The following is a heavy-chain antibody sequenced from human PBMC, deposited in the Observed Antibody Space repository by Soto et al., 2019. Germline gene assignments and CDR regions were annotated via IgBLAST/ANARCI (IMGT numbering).Heavy chain of an antibody. CDR3: ATLDAIFGVVIDYYYYYGMDV. CDR1: GYTFTGYY. V-gene: IGHV1-2*02. J-gene: IGHJ6*02. CDR2: INPNSGGT. Sequence: ASVKVSCKASGYTFTGYYMHWLRQAPGQGLEWMGWINPNSGGTNYAQKFQGRVTMTRDTSISTAYMELSRLRSDDTAVYYCATLDAIFGVVIDYYYYYGMDVWGQGTTVTVSS. D-gene: IGHD3-3*01.